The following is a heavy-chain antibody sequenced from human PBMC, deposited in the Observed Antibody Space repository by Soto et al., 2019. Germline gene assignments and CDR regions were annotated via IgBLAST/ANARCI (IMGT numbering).Heavy chain of an antibody. V-gene: IGHV2-5*02. J-gene: IGHJ4*02. CDR3: PLRLSGFNWNRGYFDY. D-gene: IGHD1-1*01. Sequence: QITLKESGPTRVKPTQTLTLTCTFSGFSLTSRPMGVGWIRQPPGKALKWLVFIYWDDDKRYSPSLKNRLTIIKNTSGRLLVLTETYKDVLNRTTIHSPLRLSGFNWNRGYFDYRGQGDLITVS. CDR1: GFSLTSRPMG. CDR2: IYWDDDK.